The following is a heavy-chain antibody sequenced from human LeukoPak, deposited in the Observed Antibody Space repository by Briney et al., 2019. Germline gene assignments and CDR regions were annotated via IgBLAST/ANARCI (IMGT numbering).Heavy chain of an antibody. D-gene: IGHD1-26*01. CDR2: IYPVDSDT. J-gene: IGHJ4*02. Sequence: GESLKISCKDFGYSFTNYWIGWVRQMPGKGLEWMGIIYPVDSDTRYSPSFQGQVTISVDKSISAAYLQWSSLKASDTAIYYCVRRCGSWELNYFDYWGQGTLVTVSS. CDR3: VRRCGSWELNYFDY. CDR1: GYSFTNYW. V-gene: IGHV5-51*01.